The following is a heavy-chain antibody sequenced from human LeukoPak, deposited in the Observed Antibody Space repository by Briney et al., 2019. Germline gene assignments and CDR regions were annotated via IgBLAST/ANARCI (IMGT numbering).Heavy chain of an antibody. CDR3: VRDLAYAFDT. V-gene: IGHV3-48*01. CDR1: GFAFSTFS. Sequence: GGSLRLSCSASGFAFSTFSFNWVRQAPGKGLEWLSYIRSSSSVADSVKGRFTISRDDAKHSLHLHMNSLRVEDTAVYYCVRDLAYAFDTWGQGTMVTVSS. J-gene: IGHJ3*02. CDR2: IRSSSS.